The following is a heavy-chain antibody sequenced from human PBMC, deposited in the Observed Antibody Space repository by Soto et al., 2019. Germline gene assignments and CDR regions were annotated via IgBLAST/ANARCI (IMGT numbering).Heavy chain of an antibody. CDR3: AKVKDSSGYYYDY. V-gene: IGHV3-23*01. Sequence: GGSLRLSCAASGFTFSSYAMSWVRQAPRKGLEWVSAISGSGGSTYYADSVKGRFTISRDNSKNTLYLQMNSLRAEDTAVYYCAKVKDSSGYYYDYWGQGTLVTVSS. CDR2: ISGSGGST. CDR1: GFTFSSYA. D-gene: IGHD3-22*01. J-gene: IGHJ4*02.